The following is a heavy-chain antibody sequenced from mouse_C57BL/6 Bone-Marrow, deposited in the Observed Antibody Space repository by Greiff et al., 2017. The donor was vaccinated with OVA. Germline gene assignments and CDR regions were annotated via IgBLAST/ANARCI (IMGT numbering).Heavy chain of an antibody. CDR1: GYTFTDYY. CDR3: ARIYYYGSSFYWYFDV. J-gene: IGHJ1*03. CDR2: IGPGSGST. V-gene: IGHV1-77*01. D-gene: IGHD1-1*01. Sequence: VMLVESGAELVKPGASVKISCKASGYTFTDYYINWVKQRPGQGLEWIGKIGPGSGSTYYNEKFKGKATLTADKSSSTAYMQLSSLTSEDSAVYFCARIYYYGSSFYWYFDVWGTGTTVTVSS.